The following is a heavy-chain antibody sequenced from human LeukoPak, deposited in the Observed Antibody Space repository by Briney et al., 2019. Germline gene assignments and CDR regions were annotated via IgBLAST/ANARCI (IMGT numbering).Heavy chain of an antibody. CDR2: ISSRSSYI. CDR3: ARRFGAARDDYMDV. V-gene: IGHV3-21*01. Sequence: GGSLRLSCAASALTFSSYSMNWVRQAPGRGLEWVSSISSRSSYIQYADSVKGRFTISRDNAKNSLYLQMNSLRAEDTTVSYCARRFGAARDDYMDVWGKGTTVTVSS. J-gene: IGHJ6*03. CDR1: ALTFSSYS. D-gene: IGHD3-16*01.